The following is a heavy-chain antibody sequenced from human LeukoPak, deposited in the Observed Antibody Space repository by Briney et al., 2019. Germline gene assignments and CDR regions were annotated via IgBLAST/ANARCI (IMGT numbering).Heavy chain of an antibody. Sequence: SETLSLTCTVSGGSISSYYWSWIRQPPGKGLEWIGYIYYSGSTNYNPSLKSRVTISVDTSKNQFSLKLSSVAAADTAVYYCARDSSSWYPYWYFDLWGRGTLVTVSS. V-gene: IGHV4-59*01. D-gene: IGHD6-13*01. CDR2: IYYSGST. J-gene: IGHJ2*01. CDR1: GGSISSYY. CDR3: ARDSSSWYPYWYFDL.